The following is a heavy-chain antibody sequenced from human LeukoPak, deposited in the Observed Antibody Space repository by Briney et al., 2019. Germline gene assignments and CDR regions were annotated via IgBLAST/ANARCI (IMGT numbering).Heavy chain of an antibody. CDR2: IYYSGST. V-gene: IGHV4-59*01. J-gene: IGHJ4*02. Sequence: KPSETLSLTCTVSGGSISSYYWSWIRQPPGKGLEWIGYIYYSGSTNYNPSLKSRVTISVDTSKNQFSLKLSSVTAADTAVYYCARASGAYSNYEGFNYWGQGTLVTVSS. D-gene: IGHD4-11*01. CDR1: GGSISSYY. CDR3: ARASGAYSNYEGFNY.